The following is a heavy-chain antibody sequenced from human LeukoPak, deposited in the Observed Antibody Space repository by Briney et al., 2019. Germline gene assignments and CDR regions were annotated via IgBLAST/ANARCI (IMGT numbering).Heavy chain of an antibody. CDR2: ISSSGNYK. CDR1: GFXFSSYS. J-gene: IGHJ4*02. CDR3: ARDQFTGWYSGVDFFFDF. D-gene: IGHD6-19*01. V-gene: IGHV3-21*01. Sequence: PGGSLRLSCAASGFXFSSYSMNWVRQAPGKGLEWVSSISSSGNYKYYAESLKDRFTVSRDNAKNSLFLEMTSLRAEDTALYYCARDQFTGWYSGVDFFFDFWGQGALVTVSS.